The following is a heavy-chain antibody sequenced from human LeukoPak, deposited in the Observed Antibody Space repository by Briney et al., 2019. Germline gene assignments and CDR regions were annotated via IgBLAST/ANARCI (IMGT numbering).Heavy chain of an antibody. Sequence: GGSLRLSCAASGFTFSSYSMHWVRQAPGKGLAWVSRIKSDGSSISYADSVKGRFTTSRDNSKNMLYLQMNSLSAGDTAVYYCARGPGYSSGWYVLSVDYWGQGTLVTVSS. J-gene: IGHJ4*02. CDR2: IKSDGSSI. D-gene: IGHD6-19*01. V-gene: IGHV3-74*01. CDR3: ARGPGYSSGWYVLSVDY. CDR1: GFTFSSYS.